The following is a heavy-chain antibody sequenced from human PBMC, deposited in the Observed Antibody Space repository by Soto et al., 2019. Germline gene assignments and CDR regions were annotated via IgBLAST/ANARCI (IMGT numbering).Heavy chain of an antibody. CDR2: IYPGDSDT. CDR1: GYSFTSYW. V-gene: IGHV5-51*01. J-gene: IGHJ6*02. Sequence: PGESLKISCKGSGYSFTSYWIGWVRQMPGKGLEWMGSIYPGDSDTRYSPSFQGQVTISADKSLSTAYLQWRSLKGSDTATHSFARHHPYGMDVWGQGTTVTVSS. CDR3: ARHHPYGMDV.